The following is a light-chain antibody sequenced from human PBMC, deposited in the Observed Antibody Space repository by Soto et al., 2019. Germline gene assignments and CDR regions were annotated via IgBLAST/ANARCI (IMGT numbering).Light chain of an antibody. J-gene: IGLJ2*01. CDR2: YDN. CDR3: QTWGTGFQF. V-gene: IGLV1-44*01. CDR1: NSNIGSNT. Sequence: QSVLTQPPSASGTPGQRVTISCSGSNSNIGSNTVNWYQQLPGTAPKLLIYYDNLRPSGVPDRISGSKSGTSASLAISGLQSDDEADYYCQTWGTGFQFFGGGTKLTVL.